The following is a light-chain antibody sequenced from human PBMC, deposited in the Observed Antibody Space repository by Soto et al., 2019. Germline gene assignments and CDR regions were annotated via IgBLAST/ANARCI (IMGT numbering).Light chain of an antibody. V-gene: IGLV1-47*01. Sequence: QSVLTQPPSASGTPGQRVTISCSGSSSNIGSNYVYWYHQLPGTAPKLVIYRNNQRPSGVPDRISGSKSGTSASLAISGLRSEDEADYYCAVWIGSLNTVVFGGGTKLTVL. J-gene: IGLJ2*01. CDR2: RNN. CDR3: AVWIGSLNTVV. CDR1: SSNIGSNY.